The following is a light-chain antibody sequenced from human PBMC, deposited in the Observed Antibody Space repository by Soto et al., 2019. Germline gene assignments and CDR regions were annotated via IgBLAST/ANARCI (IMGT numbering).Light chain of an antibody. J-gene: IGKJ5*01. CDR1: QSVSSY. V-gene: IGKV3-11*01. Sequence: EIVLTHSPATLSLSPWERATLSCRASQSVSSYLAWYQQRPGQAPRLLIYDASNRATGVPARFSGSGSGTDFTLTISSLEPEDFAVYYCQQRSSWPPTFGQGTRLEIK. CDR3: QQRSSWPPT. CDR2: DAS.